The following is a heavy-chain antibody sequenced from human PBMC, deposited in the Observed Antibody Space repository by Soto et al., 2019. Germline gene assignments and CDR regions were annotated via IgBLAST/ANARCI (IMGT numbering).Heavy chain of an antibody. Sequence: QVQLVQSGAEVKKPGASVKVSCKASGYTFTSYYMHWVRQAPGQGLEWMGIINPSGGSTTYAQKFQGRVTMTRDTYTSTVYMELSSLRSEDTAVYYCARGDIVAIFGMDVWGQGTTVTVSS. J-gene: IGHJ6*02. D-gene: IGHD5-12*01. CDR3: ARGDIVAIFGMDV. V-gene: IGHV1-46*01. CDR2: INPSGGST. CDR1: GYTFTSYY.